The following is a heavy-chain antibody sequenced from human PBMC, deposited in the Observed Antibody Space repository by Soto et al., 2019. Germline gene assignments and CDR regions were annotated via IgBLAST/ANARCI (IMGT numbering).Heavy chain of an antibody. CDR1: GFTFSSYS. Sequence: EVQLVESGGGLVQPGGSLRLSCAASGFTFSSYSMNWVRQAPGKCREWVSYITMTSVAIYYADSVKGRFNISRDNAKNSLYLQMNSLRAEDTAVYYCARDDTVFRGPSVSIMAARPRTGYFDLWGRGTLVTVSS. V-gene: IGHV3-48*01. CDR2: ITMTSVAI. D-gene: IGHD6-6*01. CDR3: ARDDTVFRGPSVSIMAARPRTGYFDL. J-gene: IGHJ2*01.